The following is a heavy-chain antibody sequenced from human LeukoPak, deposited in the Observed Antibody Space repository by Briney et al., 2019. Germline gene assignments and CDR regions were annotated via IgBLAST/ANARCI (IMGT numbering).Heavy chain of an antibody. J-gene: IGHJ4*02. CDR2: IYYSGST. D-gene: IGHD5-24*01. CDR1: GGSISSYY. Sequence: SETQSLTCTVSGGSISSYYWSWIRQPPGKGLEWIGYIYYSGSTNYNPSLKSRVTISVDTSKNQFSLKLSSVTAADTAVYYCAKSRDGYNLLNYWGQGTLVTVSS. CDR3: AKSRDGYNLLNY. V-gene: IGHV4-59*01.